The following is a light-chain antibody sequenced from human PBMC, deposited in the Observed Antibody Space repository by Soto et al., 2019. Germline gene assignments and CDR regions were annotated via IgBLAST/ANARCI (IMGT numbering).Light chain of an antibody. CDR1: SGDIGTYNL. J-gene: IGLJ2*01. CDR2: EVN. V-gene: IGLV2-23*02. CDR3: CSYAGRSTVI. Sequence: QSALTQPASVSGSPGQSITISCTGTSGDIGTYNLVSWYQQHPGRAPKLIIFEVNKRPSGVSNRFSASKSGNTASLAISGLQAEDEADYDCCSYAGRSTVICGGGTKLTAL.